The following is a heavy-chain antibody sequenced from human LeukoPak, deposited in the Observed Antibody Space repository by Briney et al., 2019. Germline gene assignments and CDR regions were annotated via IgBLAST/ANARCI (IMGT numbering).Heavy chain of an antibody. CDR2: VYSGGGT. CDR1: GFTVSSND. V-gene: IGHV3-53*01. D-gene: IGHD1-26*01. CDR3: AREAKVVGATPPYYFDF. Sequence: AGSLRLSCAASGFTVSSNDMSSVRHAPGKGLEWVSIVYSGGGTYYSDSVKGRFTISRDNSKNTLYLQMNSLRVEDTAVYYCAREAKVVGATPPYYFDFWGQGTLVTVSS. J-gene: IGHJ4*02.